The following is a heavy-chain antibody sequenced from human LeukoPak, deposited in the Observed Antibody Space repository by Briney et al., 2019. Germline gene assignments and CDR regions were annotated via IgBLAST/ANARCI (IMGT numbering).Heavy chain of an antibody. V-gene: IGHV1-3*01. D-gene: IGHD1-1*01. Sequence: ASVKVSCKAFSYTFTAYAIHWVRQAPGQRPEWMGWINPGNGNTDYLEKFQDRVSITRDASAGTVYLDLTSLRSEDTGVYYCARTAGTRFYGMDVWGQGTTVIVSS. J-gene: IGHJ6*02. CDR3: ARTAGTRFYGMDV. CDR1: SYTFTAYA. CDR2: INPGNGNT.